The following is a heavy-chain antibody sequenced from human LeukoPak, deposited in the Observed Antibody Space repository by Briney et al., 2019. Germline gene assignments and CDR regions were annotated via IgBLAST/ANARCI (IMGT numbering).Heavy chain of an antibody. CDR3: ARGLGYSNGHCALDY. J-gene: IGHJ4*02. Sequence: KPSETLSLTCTVSGGSISSSSYYWSWIRQPPGKGLEWIGEINHSGSTNYNPSLKSRVTISVDTSKNQFSLKLGSVTAADTAVYYCARGLGYSNGHCALDYWGQGTLVTVSS. D-gene: IGHD5-18*01. CDR2: INHSGST. CDR1: GGSISSSSYY. V-gene: IGHV4-39*07.